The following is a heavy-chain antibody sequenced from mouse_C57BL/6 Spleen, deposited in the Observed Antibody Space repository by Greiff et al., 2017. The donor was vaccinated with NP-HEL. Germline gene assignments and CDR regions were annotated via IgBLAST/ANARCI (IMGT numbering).Heavy chain of an antibody. V-gene: IGHV1-64*01. D-gene: IGHD1-1*02. CDR3: ARWGGYDAMDY. Sequence: VQLQQPGAELVKPGASVKLSCKASGYTFTSYWMHWVKQRPGQGLEWIGMIHPNSGSTNYNEKFKSKATLTVDKSSSTAYMQLSSLTSEDSAVYYCARWGGYDAMDYWGQGTSVTVSS. CDR2: IHPNSGST. J-gene: IGHJ4*01. CDR1: GYTFTSYW.